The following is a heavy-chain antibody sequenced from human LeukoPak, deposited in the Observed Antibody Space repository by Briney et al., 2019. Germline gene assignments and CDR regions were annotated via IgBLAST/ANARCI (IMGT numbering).Heavy chain of an antibody. CDR3: ARSGYYGHYFDY. J-gene: IGHJ4*02. D-gene: IGHD5-12*01. CDR2: THYRSKWFN. V-gene: IGHV6-1*01. CDR1: GDSVSSGSAA. Sequence: SQTLSLTCGISGDSVSSGSAAWNWIRQSPSRGLEWLGRTHYRSKWFNDYAVSVKSRITINPDTSKNQFSLHLNSVTPEDTAVYYCARSGYYGHYFDYWGQGTLVTVSP.